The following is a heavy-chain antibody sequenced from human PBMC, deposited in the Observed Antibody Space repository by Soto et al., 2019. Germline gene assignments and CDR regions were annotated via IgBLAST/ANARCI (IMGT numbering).Heavy chain of an antibody. CDR3: AASYGSGYRAFDY. V-gene: IGHV1-69*08. J-gene: IGHJ4*02. CDR1: GGTFRSDT. CDR2: INPIVNTS. Sequence: SVNVSCKTPGGTFRSDTITWVRQAPGQGLEWMGRINPIVNTSNYAQKFQGRVSMTADKSTSTAYMELRSLRFDDTAMYFCAASYGSGYRAFDYWGQGALVTVSS. D-gene: IGHD3-10*01.